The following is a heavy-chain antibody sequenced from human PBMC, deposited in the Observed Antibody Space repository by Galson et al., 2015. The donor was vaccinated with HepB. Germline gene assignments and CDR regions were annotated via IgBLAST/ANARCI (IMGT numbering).Heavy chain of an antibody. CDR1: GFTFSGSA. CDR2: IRSKANSYAT. J-gene: IGHJ6*02. Sequence: SLRLSCAASGFTFSGSAMHWVRRASGKGLEWVGRIRSKANSYATAYAASVKGRFTISRDDSKNTAYLQMNSLKTEDTAVYYCTRRDSSGYYYRGGRWYGMDVWGQGTTVTVSS. V-gene: IGHV3-73*01. D-gene: IGHD3-22*01. CDR3: TRRDSSGYYYRGGRWYGMDV.